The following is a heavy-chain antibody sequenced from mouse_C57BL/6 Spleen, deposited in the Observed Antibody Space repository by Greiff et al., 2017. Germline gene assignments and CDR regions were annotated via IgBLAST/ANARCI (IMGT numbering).Heavy chain of an antibody. D-gene: IGHD2-1*01. CDR3: ARSGIYYGNYGARDY. CDR1: GYTFTSYW. J-gene: IGHJ4*01. V-gene: IGHV1-55*01. CDR2: ISPGSGSP. Sequence: QVQLKQPGAELVKPGASVKMSCKASGYTFTSYWITWVKQRPGQGLEWIGDISPGSGSPNYNEKFKSKATLTVDTSSSTAYMQLSSLTSEDSAVYYCARSGIYYGNYGARDYWGQGTSVTVSS.